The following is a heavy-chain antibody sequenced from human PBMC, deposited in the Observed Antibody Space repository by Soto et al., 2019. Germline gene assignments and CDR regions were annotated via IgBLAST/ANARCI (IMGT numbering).Heavy chain of an antibody. D-gene: IGHD6-13*01. CDR3: ARIPGIAAAGTGGKYYYYYGMDV. CDR2: IDWDDDK. CDR1: GFSLSTSGMC. Sequence: SGPTLVNPTQTLTLTCTFSGFSLSTSGMCVSWIRQPPGKALEWLALIDWDDDKYYSTSLKARLTISKDTSKNQVVLTMTNMDPVDTATYYCARIPGIAAAGTGGKYYYYYGMDVWGQGTTVTVSS. V-gene: IGHV2-70*01. J-gene: IGHJ6*02.